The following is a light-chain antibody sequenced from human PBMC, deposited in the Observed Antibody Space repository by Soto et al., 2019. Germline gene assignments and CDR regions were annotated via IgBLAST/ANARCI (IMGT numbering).Light chain of an antibody. Sequence: SYELTQPPSVSASPGQTASITCSGDKLGDKYACWYQQKPGQSPVLVIYQDNKRPSGIPERFSGSNSGNTATLIISGAQAMDEADYYCQSWDSSTAHVVFGGGTKLTVL. V-gene: IGLV3-1*01. J-gene: IGLJ2*01. CDR3: QSWDSSTAHVV. CDR2: QDN. CDR1: KLGDKY.